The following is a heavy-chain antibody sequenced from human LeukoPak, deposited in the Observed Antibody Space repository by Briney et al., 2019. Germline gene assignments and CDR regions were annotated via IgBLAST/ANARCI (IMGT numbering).Heavy chain of an antibody. CDR3: ARSDYGDYINY. J-gene: IGHJ4*02. Sequence: SETLSLTCTVSGGSISSYFWSWIRQPPGKGLKWIGYIYYSGSTNYNPSLKSRVTISVDTSKNQFSLKLSSVTAADTAVYYCARSDYGDYINYWGQGTLVTVSS. CDR1: GGSISSYF. CDR2: IYYSGST. D-gene: IGHD4-17*01. V-gene: IGHV4-59*08.